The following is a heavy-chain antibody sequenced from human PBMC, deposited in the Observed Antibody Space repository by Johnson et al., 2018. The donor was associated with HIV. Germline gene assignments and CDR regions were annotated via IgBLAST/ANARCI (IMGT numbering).Heavy chain of an antibody. CDR2: INWNGGST. D-gene: IGHD4-17*01. CDR3: ARARYGDLLNLDAFDI. CDR1: GFTFDDYG. J-gene: IGHJ3*02. Sequence: VQLVESGGGVVRPGGSLRLSCAASGFTFDDYGMSWVRQAPGKGLEWVSGINWNGGSTGYADSVKGRFTISRANAKNSLYLQMNSLRAEDTALYYCARARYGDLLNLDAFDIWGQGTMVTVSS. V-gene: IGHV3-20*04.